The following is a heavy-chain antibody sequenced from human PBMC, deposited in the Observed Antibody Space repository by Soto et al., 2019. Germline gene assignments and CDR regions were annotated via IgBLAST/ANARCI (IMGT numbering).Heavy chain of an antibody. CDR2: ISPYNGNT. Sequence: GASVKVSCKTSGYTFIDSGIGWVRQAPGQGLEWMGWISPYNGNTNYAQNLQGRVTLTTDTSTNTAYMELRSLRSDDTGVYYCARTSQTLTGDNWGQGTLVTVSS. J-gene: IGHJ4*02. D-gene: IGHD7-27*01. CDR1: GYTFIDSG. V-gene: IGHV1-18*01. CDR3: ARTSQTLTGDN.